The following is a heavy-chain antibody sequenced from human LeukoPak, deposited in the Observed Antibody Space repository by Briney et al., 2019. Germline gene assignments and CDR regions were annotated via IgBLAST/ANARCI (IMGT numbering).Heavy chain of an antibody. J-gene: IGHJ5*02. CDR1: GGSFSGYY. Sequence: SETLSLTCAVYGGSFSGYYWSWIRQPPGKGLEWIGEINHSGSTNYNPSLKSRVTISVDTSKNQFSLKLSSVTAADTAVYYCARIGVVVPAATRRLNWFDPWGQGTLVTVSS. CDR3: ARIGVVVPAATRRLNWFDP. V-gene: IGHV4-34*01. D-gene: IGHD2-2*01. CDR2: INHSGST.